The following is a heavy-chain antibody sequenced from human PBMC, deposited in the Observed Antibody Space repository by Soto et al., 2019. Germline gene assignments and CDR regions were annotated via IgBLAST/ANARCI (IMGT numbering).Heavy chain of an antibody. CDR2: IYYSGST. D-gene: IGHD3-3*01. V-gene: IGHV4-59*01. J-gene: IGHJ4*02. CDR1: GGSISSYY. CDR3: ARGRSGRGTDFWSGYSYYFDY. Sequence: SETLSLTCTVSGGSISSYYWSWIRRPPGKGLEWIGYIYYSGSTNYNPSLKSRVTISVDTSKNQFSLKLSSVTAADTAVYYCARGRSGRGTDFWSGYSYYFDYWGQGTLVTVYS.